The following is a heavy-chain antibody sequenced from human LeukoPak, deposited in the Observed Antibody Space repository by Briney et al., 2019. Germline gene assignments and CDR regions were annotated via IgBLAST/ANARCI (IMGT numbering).Heavy chain of an antibody. CDR1: GFTFSSYS. CDR3: ERGEDIVVVVAANDY. CDR2: ISSSSSYI. Sequence: PGGSLRLSCAASGFTFSSYSMNWVRQAPGKGLEWVSSISSSSSYIYYADSVKGRFTISRDNAKNSLYLQMNSLRAEDTAVYYCERGEDIVVVVAANDYWGQGTLVTVSS. J-gene: IGHJ4*02. V-gene: IGHV3-21*01. D-gene: IGHD2-15*01.